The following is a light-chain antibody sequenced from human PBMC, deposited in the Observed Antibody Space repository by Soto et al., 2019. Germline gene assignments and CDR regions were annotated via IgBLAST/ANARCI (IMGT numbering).Light chain of an antibody. J-gene: IGKJ1*01. V-gene: IGKV1-5*03. CDR2: KAS. CDR1: QSISSW. Sequence: DIQMTQSPSTLSASVGDRVTITCRASQSISSWLAWYQQKPGKAPKLLIYKASSLESAVPSSFSGSRSGTEFTLTISSLQPDDFATYECQQYNSYRWTFGQGTKVEIK. CDR3: QQYNSYRWT.